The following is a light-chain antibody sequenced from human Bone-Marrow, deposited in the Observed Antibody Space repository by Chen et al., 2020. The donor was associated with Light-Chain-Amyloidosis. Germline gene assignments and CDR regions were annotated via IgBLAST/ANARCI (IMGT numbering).Light chain of an antibody. V-gene: IGLV3-25*03. J-gene: IGLJ2*01. Sequence: SYELTQPPSVSVYPGQTARLSCSGDDLPTKYAYWYQQKPGQAPVLVIHRDTERPAGSSELFSGSSSGTTATLNISGVQAEDEADYHCQSADSSGTYEVIFGGGTKLTV. CDR1: DLPTKY. CDR3: QSADSSGTYEVI. CDR2: RDT.